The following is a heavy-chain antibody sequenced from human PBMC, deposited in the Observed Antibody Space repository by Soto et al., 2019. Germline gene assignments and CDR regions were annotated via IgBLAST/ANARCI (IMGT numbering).Heavy chain of an antibody. J-gene: IGHJ5*02. CDR1: GGTFSSYA. D-gene: IGHD6-19*01. CDR3: AREGYSSGSLYKWFDP. Sequence: SVKVSCKASGGTFSSYAISWVRQAPGQGLEWMGGIIPIFGTANYAQKFQGRVTITADESTSTAYMELSSLRSEDTAVYYCAREGYSSGSLYKWFDPWGQGTLVTVSS. CDR2: IIPIFGTA. V-gene: IGHV1-69*13.